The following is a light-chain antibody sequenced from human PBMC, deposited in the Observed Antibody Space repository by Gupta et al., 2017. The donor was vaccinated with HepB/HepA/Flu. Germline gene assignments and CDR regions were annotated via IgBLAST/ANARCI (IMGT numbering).Light chain of an antibody. CDR1: QRVTKW. J-gene: IGKJ1*01. CDR2: NTS. V-gene: IGKV1-5*03. CDR3: QQYNNYPWT. Sequence: DIQMTQSPSTLSASVGDRVSIPCRATQRVTKWLAWYQQKPGTAPKVLIYNTSHLQSGVPSRFSGSGSGTEFTLIISSLQPDDSATYYCQQYNNYPWTFGQGTKVEIK.